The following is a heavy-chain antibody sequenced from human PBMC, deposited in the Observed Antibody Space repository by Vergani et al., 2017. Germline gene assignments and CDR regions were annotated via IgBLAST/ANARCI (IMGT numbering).Heavy chain of an antibody. CDR2: INHSGST. Sequence: QVQLQQWGAGLLKPSETLSLTCAVYGGSFSGYYWSWIRQPPGKGLEWIGEINHSGSTNYNPSLKSRVTISVDTSKNQFSLMLSSVTAADTAVYYCARGAPDYSNYDGMDVWGQGTTVTVSS. V-gene: IGHV4-34*01. D-gene: IGHD4-11*01. J-gene: IGHJ6*02. CDR1: GGSFSGYY. CDR3: ARGAPDYSNYDGMDV.